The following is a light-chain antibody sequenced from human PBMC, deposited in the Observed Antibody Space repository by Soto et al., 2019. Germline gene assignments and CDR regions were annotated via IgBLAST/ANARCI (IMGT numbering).Light chain of an antibody. V-gene: IGKV1-33*01. Sequence: DIQMTQSPSSLSASVGDRVTITCQASQDISAYLNWYQQKPGEAPKLPIYDGSKLHTGVPARFSGSGTATEFTLTISSLQPEDFAIYHCQQYVSLPYSFGRGTRLEIK. CDR3: QQYVSLPYS. J-gene: IGKJ2*03. CDR1: QDISAY. CDR2: DGS.